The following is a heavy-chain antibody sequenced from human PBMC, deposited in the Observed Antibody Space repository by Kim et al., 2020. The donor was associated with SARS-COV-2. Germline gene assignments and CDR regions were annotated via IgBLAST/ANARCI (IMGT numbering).Heavy chain of an antibody. CDR3: ARDHYYDSSVSPFEVVSHFDY. Sequence: SETLSLTCTVSGGSISSYYWSWIRQPAGKGLEWIGRIYTSGSTNYNPSLKSRVTMSVDTSKNQFSLKLSSVTAADTAVYYCARDHYYDSSVSPFEVVSHFDYWGQGTLVTVSS. CDR2: IYTSGST. J-gene: IGHJ4*02. V-gene: IGHV4-4*07. CDR1: GGSISSYY. D-gene: IGHD3-22*01.